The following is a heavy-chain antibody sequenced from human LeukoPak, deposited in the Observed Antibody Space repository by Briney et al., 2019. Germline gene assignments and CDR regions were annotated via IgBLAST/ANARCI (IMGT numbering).Heavy chain of an antibody. CDR2: INHSGST. Sequence: SETLSLTCAVYGGSFGGYYWSWIRQPPGKGLEWIGEINHSGSTNYNPSLKSRVTISVDTSKNQFSLKLSSVTAADTAVYYCARGREVRGVSNYYYYGMDVWGQGTTVTVSS. J-gene: IGHJ6*02. CDR1: GGSFGGYY. V-gene: IGHV4-34*01. CDR3: ARGREVRGVSNYYYYGMDV. D-gene: IGHD3-10*01.